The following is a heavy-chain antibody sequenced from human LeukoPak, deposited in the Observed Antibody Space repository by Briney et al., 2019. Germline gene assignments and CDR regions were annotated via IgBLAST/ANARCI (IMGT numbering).Heavy chain of an antibody. CDR2: IYYSGST. Sequence: PSQTLSLTCTVSGGSISSGGYYWSWIRQHPGKGLEWIGYIYYSGSTYYNPSLKSRVTISVDTSKNQFSLKLSSVTAADTAVYYCARWVGCSGGSCYSVGIDYWGQGTLVTVSS. CDR1: GGSISSGGYY. J-gene: IGHJ4*02. D-gene: IGHD2-15*01. CDR3: ARWVGCSGGSCYSVGIDY. V-gene: IGHV4-31*03.